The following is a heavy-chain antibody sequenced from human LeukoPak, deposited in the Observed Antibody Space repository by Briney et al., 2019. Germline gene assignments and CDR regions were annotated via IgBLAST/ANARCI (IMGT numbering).Heavy chain of an antibody. CDR3: ARGPLLATYSYGPLYYYYGMDV. D-gene: IGHD5-18*01. Sequence: SETLSLTCAVYGVSFSGYYWSWIRQPPGKGLEWIGEINHSGSTNYNPSLKSRVTISVDTSKNQFSLKLSSVTAADTAVYYCARGPLLATYSYGPLYYYYGMDVWGQGTTVTVSS. V-gene: IGHV4-34*01. CDR1: GVSFSGYY. J-gene: IGHJ6*02. CDR2: INHSGST.